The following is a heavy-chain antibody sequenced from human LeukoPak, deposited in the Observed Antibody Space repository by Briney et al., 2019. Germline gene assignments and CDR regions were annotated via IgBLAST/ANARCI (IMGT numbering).Heavy chain of an antibody. CDR2: IYYSGST. J-gene: IGHJ6*03. V-gene: IGHV4-59*02. D-gene: IGHD1-26*01. CDR1: GGSVSSYY. Sequence: SETLSLTCTVSGGSVSSYYWSWIRQPPGKGLEWIGYIYYSGSTNYNPSLKSRVTISLDTSKNQFSLKVSSVTAADTAAYYCARDTYSGIYYPYYYYYYMDVWGKGTTVTASS. CDR3: ARDTYSGIYYPYYYYYYMDV.